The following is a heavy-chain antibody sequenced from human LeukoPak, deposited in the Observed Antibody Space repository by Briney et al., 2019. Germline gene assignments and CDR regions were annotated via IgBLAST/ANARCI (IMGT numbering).Heavy chain of an antibody. D-gene: IGHD5-12*01. Sequence: QTGGSLRLSCAASGFTLNTYFMSWVRLAPGEGLEWVSVITNSGAAYYIDSVKGRFTISRDNSKNTLYLQMNSLRVEDTAVYYCAKCRSGATMEPHFQHWGQGTLVTVSS. CDR1: GFTLNTYF. CDR2: ITNSGAA. V-gene: IGHV3-23*01. J-gene: IGHJ1*01. CDR3: AKCRSGATMEPHFQH.